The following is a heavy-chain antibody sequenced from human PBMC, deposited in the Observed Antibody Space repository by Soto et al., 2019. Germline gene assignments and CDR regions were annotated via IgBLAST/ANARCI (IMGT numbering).Heavy chain of an antibody. J-gene: IGHJ4*02. CDR2: IYYSGST. D-gene: IGHD2-8*01. V-gene: IGHV4-59*01. Sequence: TSETLSLTCTVSGGSISSYYWSWIRQPPGKGLEWIGYIYYSGSTNYNPSLKSRVTISVDTSKNQFSLKLSSVAAADTAVYYCARVYASFFAYWGQGTLVPVSP. CDR1: GGSISSYY. CDR3: ARVYASFFAY.